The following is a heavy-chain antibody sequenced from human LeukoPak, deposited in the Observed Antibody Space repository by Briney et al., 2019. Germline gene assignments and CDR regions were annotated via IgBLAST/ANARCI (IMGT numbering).Heavy chain of an antibody. CDR3: AKEGYRYGYAIDY. J-gene: IGHJ4*02. CDR1: GFTFSTYA. D-gene: IGHD5-18*01. Sequence: PGGSLRVSCAASGFTFSTYATSWVRQAPGKGLEWVSAISGSGGSTYYADSVKGRFTISRDNSKNTLYLQMNSLRAEDTAVYYCAKEGYRYGYAIDYWGQGTLVTVSS. CDR2: ISGSGGST. V-gene: IGHV3-23*01.